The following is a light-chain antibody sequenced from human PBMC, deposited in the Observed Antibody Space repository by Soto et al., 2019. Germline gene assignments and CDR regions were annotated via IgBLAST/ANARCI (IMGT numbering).Light chain of an antibody. V-gene: IGKV1-27*01. Sequence: QMTQSPSSLSASVGDRVTITCRASQDISKYLAWYQQRPGKVPKLLISDASSLQSGVPSRFSGSGSGTDFTLTISSLQTEDVATYYCQKYNDAPKTFGQGTKVEL. J-gene: IGKJ1*01. CDR1: QDISKY. CDR2: DAS. CDR3: QKYNDAPKT.